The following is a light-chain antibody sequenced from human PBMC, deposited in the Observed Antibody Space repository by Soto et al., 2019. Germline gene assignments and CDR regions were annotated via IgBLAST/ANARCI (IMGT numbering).Light chain of an antibody. CDR2: KAS. V-gene: IGKV1-5*03. J-gene: IGKJ1*01. CDR3: QQYKSSPWT. CDR1: QSISSW. Sequence: DIQMTQSPSTLSASVGDSVTITCRASQSISSWLAWYQQKPGKAPKLLIYKASSLESGVPSRFSGSGSGTEFTLTISSLQPDDFETYYCQQYKSSPWTFGQGTKVEIK.